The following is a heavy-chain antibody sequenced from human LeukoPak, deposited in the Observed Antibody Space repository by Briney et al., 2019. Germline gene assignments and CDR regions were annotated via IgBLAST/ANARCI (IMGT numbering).Heavy chain of an antibody. D-gene: IGHD3-16*01. CDR2: ISAYNGNT. CDR3: ARDAPSAGLPSYYYYGMDV. V-gene: IGHV1-18*04. CDR1: GYTFTGYH. Sequence: ASVKVSCKASGYTFTGYHMHWVRQAPGQGLDWMGWISAYNGNTNYAQKLQGRVTMTTDTSTSTAYMELRSLRSDDTAVYYCARDAPSAGLPSYYYYGMDVWGQGTTVTVSS. J-gene: IGHJ6*02.